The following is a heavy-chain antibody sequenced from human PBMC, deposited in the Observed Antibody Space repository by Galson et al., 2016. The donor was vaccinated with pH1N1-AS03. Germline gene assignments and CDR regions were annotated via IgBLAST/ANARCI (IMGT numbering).Heavy chain of an antibody. CDR1: GYIFTGFY. J-gene: IGHJ6*02. D-gene: IGHD2-2*01. CDR3: SSAPRGPCTSATCPTTYYFGIDV. CDR2: INPNNGVT. V-gene: IGHV1-2*04. Sequence: SVKVSCKASGYIFTGFYVHWVRQAPGQGLEWMGWINPNNGVTNYEQKFQAWVTMTRDTSVSTAYMELYGLKSDDTAVYYCSSAPRGPCTSATCPTTYYFGIDVWGQGTTVIVSS.